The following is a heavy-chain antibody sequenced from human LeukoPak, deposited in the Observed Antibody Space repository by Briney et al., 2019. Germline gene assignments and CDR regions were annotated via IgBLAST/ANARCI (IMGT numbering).Heavy chain of an antibody. J-gene: IGHJ6*03. CDR2: ISSSGSTI. CDR3: ARASPYYYYMDV. CDR1: GFTFSSYT. V-gene: IGHV3-48*01. Sequence: PVGSLRLSCAASGFTFSSYTMNWVRQAPGKGLEWVSYISSSGSTIYYADSVKGRFTISRDNAKNSLYMQMNSLRAEDTAVYYCARASPYYYYMDVWGKGTTVTVSS.